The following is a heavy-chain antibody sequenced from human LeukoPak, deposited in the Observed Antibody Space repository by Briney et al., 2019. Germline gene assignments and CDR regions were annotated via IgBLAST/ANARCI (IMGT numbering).Heavy chain of an antibody. D-gene: IGHD5-12*01. V-gene: IGHV3-21*04. CDR2: ISSSSRYI. Sequence: GGSLRLSCAASGFTFSSYSMNWVRQAPGKGLEWGSSISSSSRYIYYADSVKGRFTVSRDNAEKSLALQMNSLRVEDTAVYYCARDRQVHTSVDSVEYWGQGALVTVSS. CDR3: ARDRQVHTSVDSVEY. J-gene: IGHJ4*02. CDR1: GFTFSSYS.